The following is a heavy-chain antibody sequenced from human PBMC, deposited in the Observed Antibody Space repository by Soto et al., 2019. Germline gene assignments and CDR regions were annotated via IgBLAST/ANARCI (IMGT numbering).Heavy chain of an antibody. J-gene: IGHJ3*01. CDR1: VFTSSG. CDR2: ISTHNGNT. CDR3: AREGILGLFDAYDL. Sequence: ASVKVSCKASVFTSSGISWVRQAPGQRLEWMGWISTHNGNTIYAQKFQGRVIMTMDTSTTTVYMELRSLRPDDTAVYLCAREGILGLFDAYDLWGQGSMVTVS. D-gene: IGHD3-3*01. V-gene: IGHV1-18*04.